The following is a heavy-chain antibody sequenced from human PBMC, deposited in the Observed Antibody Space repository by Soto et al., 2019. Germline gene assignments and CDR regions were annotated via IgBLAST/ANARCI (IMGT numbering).Heavy chain of an antibody. V-gene: IGHV3-7*04. CDR2: IKYDCSEK. CDR1: GFTFSDCW. J-gene: IGHJ4*02. CDR3: GKGYHNSDY. Sequence: GGSLRLSWSSSGFTFSDCWMNWVRQAPGQGLEWVSIIKYDCSEKTYADSVKGRITISRDNPKNTLYLQMNSLRVEDTTVYYCGKGYHNSDYWGRGTLVTVSS. D-gene: IGHD2-2*01.